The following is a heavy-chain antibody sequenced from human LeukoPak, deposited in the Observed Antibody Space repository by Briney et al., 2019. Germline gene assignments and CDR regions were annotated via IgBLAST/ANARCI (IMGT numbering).Heavy chain of an antibody. CDR1: GFTFSSYE. D-gene: IGHD4-23*01. CDR3: SRGDYDGNTYYFDS. J-gene: IGHJ4*02. CDR2: ISSSGSTI. Sequence: PGGSLRLSCAASGFTFSSYEMNWVRQAPGKGLEWVSYISSSGSTIYYADSVKGRFTISRDNAKNSLYLQINSLRAEDTALYYCSRGDYDGNTYYFDSWGQGTLVIVSS. V-gene: IGHV3-48*03.